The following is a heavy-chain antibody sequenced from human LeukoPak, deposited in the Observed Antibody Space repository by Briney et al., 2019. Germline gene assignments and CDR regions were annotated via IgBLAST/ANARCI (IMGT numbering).Heavy chain of an antibody. D-gene: IGHD1-26*01. J-gene: IGHJ5*02. CDR1: GFSFSTYA. CDR3: AKIPPGRREEWLDP. V-gene: IGHV3-23*01. CDR2: ISAGGAT. Sequence: PGGSLRLSCAASGFSFSTYAMTWVRQIPGRGLQWVSAISAGGATYYADSVKGRFTISRDNSKNTPYLQMNSLTADDTAFYFCAKIPPGRREEWLDPWGQGTLVTVSS.